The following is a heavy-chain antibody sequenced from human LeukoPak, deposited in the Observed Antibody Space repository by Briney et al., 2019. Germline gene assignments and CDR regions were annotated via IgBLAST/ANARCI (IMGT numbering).Heavy chain of an antibody. Sequence: PSETLSLTCTVSGGSITSSNHYWGWIRQPPGKGLEWIGSIYYSGGTYYNPSLTSRVTISVDTSKNQCSLKLSSVTAADTALYYCALRTMPPYYFDYWGQGTLVTVSS. D-gene: IGHD2-2*01. V-gene: IGHV4-39*01. CDR3: ALRTMPPYYFDY. J-gene: IGHJ4*02. CDR2: IYYSGGT. CDR1: GGSITSSNHY.